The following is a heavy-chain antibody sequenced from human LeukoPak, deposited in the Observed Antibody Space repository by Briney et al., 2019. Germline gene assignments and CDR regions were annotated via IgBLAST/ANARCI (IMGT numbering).Heavy chain of an antibody. CDR3: ARTMVRGGYGVDV. D-gene: IGHD3-10*01. CDR2: IYFSGTT. J-gene: IGHJ6*02. Sequence: SSETLSLTCTVSGGSISSYYWSWIRQPPGRGLEWIGYIYFSGTTNYNPSLKSRVTISVDTSKNQFSLNLSSVTAADTAVYYCARTMVRGGYGVDVWGQGTTVTVSS. V-gene: IGHV4-59*08. CDR1: GGSISSYY.